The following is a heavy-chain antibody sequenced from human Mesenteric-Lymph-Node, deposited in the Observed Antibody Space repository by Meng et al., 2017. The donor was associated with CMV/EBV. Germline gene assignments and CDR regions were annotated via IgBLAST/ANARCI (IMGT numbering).Heavy chain of an antibody. D-gene: IGHD4-11*01. Sequence: GESLKISCAASGFTFSSYDMHWVRQATGKGLEWVSAIGTAGDTYYPGSVKGRFTISRENAKNSLYLQMNSLKAGDTAVYYCAGDRRYYSNYYYYYYGMDVWGQGTTVTVSS. CDR2: IGTAGDT. CDR1: GFTFSSYD. CDR3: AGDRRYYSNYYYYYYGMDV. J-gene: IGHJ6*02. V-gene: IGHV3-13*01.